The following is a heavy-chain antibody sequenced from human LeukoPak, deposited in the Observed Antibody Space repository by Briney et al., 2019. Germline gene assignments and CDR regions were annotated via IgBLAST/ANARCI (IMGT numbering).Heavy chain of an antibody. CDR2: IKQDGGEK. CDR1: GFTFSRHW. J-gene: IGHJ4*02. D-gene: IGHD3-10*01. V-gene: IGHV3-7*04. CDR3: VRASGYMVRGGSYY. Sequence: GGSLRLSCAASGFTFSRHWMSWVRQPPGKGLEWVANIKQDGGEKYYVDSVKGRFTISRDNAKNSLYLQMNGLRAEDTAVYYCVRASGYMVRGGSYYWGQGTLVTVSS.